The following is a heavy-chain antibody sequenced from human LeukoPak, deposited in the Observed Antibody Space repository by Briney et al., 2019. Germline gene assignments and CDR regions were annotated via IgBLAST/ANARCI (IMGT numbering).Heavy chain of an antibody. CDR2: IYSGGST. J-gene: IGHJ6*02. Sequence: PGGSLRLSCAASGLTVSSNYMSWVRQAPGKGLEWVSVIYSGGSTYYADSVKGRFTISRDNSKNTLYLQMNSLRAEDTAVYYCARDRRSARWLVQEYYYYGMDVWGQGTTVTVSS. CDR1: GLTVSSNY. CDR3: ARDRRSARWLVQEYYYYGMDV. V-gene: IGHV3-53*01. D-gene: IGHD6-19*01.